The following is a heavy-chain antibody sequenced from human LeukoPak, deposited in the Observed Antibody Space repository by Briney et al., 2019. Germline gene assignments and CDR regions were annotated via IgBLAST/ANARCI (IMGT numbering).Heavy chain of an antibody. V-gene: IGHV3-49*04. CDR1: GFTFGDYT. D-gene: IGHD3-22*01. CDR2: IKNKAYGGTT. Sequence: GGSLRLFCTGSGFTFGDYTIIWVRQAPGKGLEWVGFIKNKAYGGTTEYAASMKGRFTISRDDSKSIAYLQMNSLETEDTAVYYCTRSNWAYYYDSSGFNWGQGTLVTVSS. CDR3: TRSNWAYYYDSSGFN. J-gene: IGHJ4*02.